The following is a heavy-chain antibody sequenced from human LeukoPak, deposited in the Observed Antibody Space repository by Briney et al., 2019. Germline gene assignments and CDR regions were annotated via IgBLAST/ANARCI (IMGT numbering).Heavy chain of an antibody. D-gene: IGHD2-2*01. Sequence: GGSLRLSCAASGFTFDDYGMNWVRQAPGKGLEWGSGINWNGGSTGYAGSVKGRFTISRDNAKNSLFLQMNSLRAEDTALYYCACSNHVILPAAIDYCGQGILVTVSS. V-gene: IGHV3-20*04. CDR3: ACSNHVILPAAIDY. CDR2: INWNGGST. CDR1: GFTFDDYG. J-gene: IGHJ4*02.